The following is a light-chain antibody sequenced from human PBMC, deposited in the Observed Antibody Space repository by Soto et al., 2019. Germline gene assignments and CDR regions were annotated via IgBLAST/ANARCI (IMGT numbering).Light chain of an antibody. CDR3: QKYNSYS. Sequence: DIQMTESRPTLPSSLLDTVTITCRACQSISNWLAWYQQKPGTAPKVLIYHASNLQSGVRSRFSGSGSGTEFTLTISSLKPDDFATYYCQKYNSYSFGQGTKVDIK. CDR1: QSISNW. CDR2: HAS. V-gene: IGKV1-5*01. J-gene: IGKJ1*01.